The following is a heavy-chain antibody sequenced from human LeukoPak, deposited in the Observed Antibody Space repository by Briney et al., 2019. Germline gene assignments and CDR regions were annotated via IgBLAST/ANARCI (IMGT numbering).Heavy chain of an antibody. D-gene: IGHD3-3*01. J-gene: IGHJ4*02. CDR2: SYTSGST. CDR3: ARENDLWSGNYHDY. Sequence: SESLSLTCTVSGCSISSGSYYWIWIRQPAGKGLEWIGRSYTSGSTNYNPSLKRRVTISVDTSKNQFSLKLSSVTPADTAVYYCARENDLWSGNYHDYWGQGTLVTVSS. V-gene: IGHV4-61*02. CDR1: GCSISSGSYY.